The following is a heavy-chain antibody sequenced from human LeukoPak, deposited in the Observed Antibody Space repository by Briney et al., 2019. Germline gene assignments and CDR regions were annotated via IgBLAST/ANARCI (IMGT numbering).Heavy chain of an antibody. D-gene: IGHD2-2*01. CDR1: GGFFSGYY. V-gene: IGHV4-34*01. CDR3: ARLGCSSTSCLFAY. CDR2: ITLSGST. Sequence: SETLSPTCAVYGGFFSGYYWSWIRQPPGKGQEWIVEITLSGSTNYNPSLKSRVTISVDTSKYQFCLELSSVTAADTAVYCCARLGCSSTSCLFAYWGQGTLVTV. J-gene: IGHJ4*02.